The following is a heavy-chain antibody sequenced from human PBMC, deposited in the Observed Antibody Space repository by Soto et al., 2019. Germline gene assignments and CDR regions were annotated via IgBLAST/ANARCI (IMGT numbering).Heavy chain of an antibody. CDR3: ARVWAAAIGHHDAFDI. V-gene: IGHV1-69*01. CDR2: IIPIFGTA. D-gene: IGHD2-2*01. Sequence: QVQLVQSRAEVKKPGSSVKVSCKASGGTFSSYAISWVRQAPGQGLEWMGGIIPIFGTANYAQKFQGRVTITADESTSTAYMELSSLRSEDTAVYYCARVWAAAIGHHDAFDIWGQGTMVTVSS. J-gene: IGHJ3*02. CDR1: GGTFSSYA.